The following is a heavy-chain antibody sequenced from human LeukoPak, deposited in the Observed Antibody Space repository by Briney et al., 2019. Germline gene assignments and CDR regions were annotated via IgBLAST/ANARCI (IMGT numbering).Heavy chain of an antibody. J-gene: IGHJ6*03. V-gene: IGHV3-7*01. D-gene: IGHD3-3*01. CDR2: IKQDGSEK. Sequence: GGSLRLSCAASGFTFSSYWMSWVRQAPGKGLEWVANIKQDGSEKYYVDSVKGRFTISRDNAKNSLYLQMNSLRAEDTAVYYCARAPVGRFFAPGYMDVWGKGTTVTVSS. CDR3: ARAPVGRFFAPGYMDV. CDR1: GFTFSSYW.